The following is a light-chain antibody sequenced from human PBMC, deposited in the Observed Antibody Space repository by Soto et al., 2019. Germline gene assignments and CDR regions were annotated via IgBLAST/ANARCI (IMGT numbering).Light chain of an antibody. J-gene: IGKJ1*01. Sequence: DIQITQSPSTLSASVGDRVTIPCRASQTIDSCLAWYQQRPGQAPNLLIYEASTMATGIPSRFSGSGSGTDFTLTINSLQPDDFATYYCQQYHICSRTFGQGTKVDI. CDR3: QQYHICSRT. CDR1: QTIDSC. CDR2: EAS. V-gene: IGKV1-5*03.